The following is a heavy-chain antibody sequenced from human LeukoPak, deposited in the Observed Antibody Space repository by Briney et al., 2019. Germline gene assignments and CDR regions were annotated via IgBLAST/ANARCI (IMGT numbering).Heavy chain of an antibody. V-gene: IGHV1-46*01. CDR1: GYTFTSYY. CDR3: ARDRAASRWLQFYYFDY. J-gene: IGHJ4*02. Sequence: ASVKVSCKASGYTFTSYYMHWVRQAPGQGLEWMGIINPSGGSTSYAQKFQGRVTITADESTSTAYMELSSLRSEDTAVYYCARDRAASRWLQFYYFDYWGQGTLVTVSS. CDR2: INPSGGST. D-gene: IGHD5-24*01.